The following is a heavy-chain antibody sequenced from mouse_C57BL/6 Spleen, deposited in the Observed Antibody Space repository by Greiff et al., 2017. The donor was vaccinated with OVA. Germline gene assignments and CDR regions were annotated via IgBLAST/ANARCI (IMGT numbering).Heavy chain of an antibody. D-gene: IGHD1-1*02. CDR3: ANLWSYAMEY. CDR1: GYSITGYG. V-gene: IGHV2-4*01. Sequence: VQLQQSGPGLVQPSQSLSITCTVSGYSITGYGVHWVSQPPGKGLEWMGVIWGGGGTDYNAAFISRLSITKDNSKSQVFFKINSRQANDTAIYYCANLWSYAMEYWGQGSSVTVSS. CDR2: IWGGGGT. J-gene: IGHJ4*01.